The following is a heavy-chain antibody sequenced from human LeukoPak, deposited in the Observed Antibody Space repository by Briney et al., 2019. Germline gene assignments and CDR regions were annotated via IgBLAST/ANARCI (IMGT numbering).Heavy chain of an antibody. J-gene: IGHJ6*03. CDR1: GGSISSYY. Sequence: AETLSLTCTVSGGSISSYYWSWIRQPAGKGLEWIGRIYTSGSTNYNPSLKSRVTMSVDTSKNQFSLKLSSVTAADTAVYYCARAAYQLLSKDYYYYYYMDVWGKGTTVTVSS. CDR3: ARAAYQLLSKDYYYYYYMDV. D-gene: IGHD2-2*01. V-gene: IGHV4-4*07. CDR2: IYTSGST.